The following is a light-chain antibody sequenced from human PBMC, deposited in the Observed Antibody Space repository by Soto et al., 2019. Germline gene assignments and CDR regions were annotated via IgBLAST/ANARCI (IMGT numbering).Light chain of an antibody. V-gene: IGKV3-20*01. CDR1: QSVSSNF. J-gene: IGKJ4*01. CDR3: RQYGRSLEFA. CDR2: GAS. Sequence: EIVLTQSPGTLSLSPGERATLSCRASQSVSSNFLAWYQEKPGQAPRLLIYGASSRATGIPDRFSGSGSGTDFTLTISRLEPEDFAVYYCRQYGRSLEFAFGGGPKVDIK.